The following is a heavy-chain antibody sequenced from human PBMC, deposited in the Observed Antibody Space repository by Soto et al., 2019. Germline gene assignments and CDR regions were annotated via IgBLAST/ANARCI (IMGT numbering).Heavy chain of an antibody. CDR2: INPDATTI. CDR1: GFTFSNYW. V-gene: IGHV3-74*01. Sequence: GGSLRLSCAASGFTFSNYWIHWVRQAPGEGLVWVSRINPDATTINYADSVKGRFTVSRDNAKNTLYLQMNSLRAEDTAVYYCATAGSYRFDHWGQGTLVTVSS. J-gene: IGHJ4*02. D-gene: IGHD3-10*01. CDR3: ATAGSYRFDH.